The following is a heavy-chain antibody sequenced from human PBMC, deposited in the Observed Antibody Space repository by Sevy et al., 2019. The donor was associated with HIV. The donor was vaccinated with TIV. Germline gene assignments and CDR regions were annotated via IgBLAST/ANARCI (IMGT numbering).Heavy chain of an antibody. CDR2: ISSSSSYI. D-gene: IGHD3-10*01. J-gene: IGHJ4*02. Sequence: GGSLRLSCAASGFTFSSYSMNWVRQAPGKGLEWVSSISSSSSYIYYANSVKGRFTISRDNAKNSLYLQMYSLRAEDTAVYYCSTMVRGVTQTPFDYWGQGTLVTVSS. V-gene: IGHV3-21*01. CDR1: GFTFSSYS. CDR3: STMVRGVTQTPFDY.